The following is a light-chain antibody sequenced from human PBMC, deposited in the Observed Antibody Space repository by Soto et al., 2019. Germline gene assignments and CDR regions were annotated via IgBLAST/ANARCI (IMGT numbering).Light chain of an antibody. V-gene: IGKV3-20*01. CDR2: GAS. CDR3: QQYGSSRT. CDR1: QSVRSN. Sequence: EMVMTQSPATLSVSPGERATLSCRASQSVRSNLAWYQQKPGQAPRLLIYGASSRATGIPDRFSGSGSGTDFTLTISRLEPEDFAVYYCQQYGSSRTFGQGTKVDIK. J-gene: IGKJ1*01.